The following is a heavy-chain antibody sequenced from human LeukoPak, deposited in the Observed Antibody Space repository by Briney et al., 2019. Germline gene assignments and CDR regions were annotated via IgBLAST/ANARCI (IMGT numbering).Heavy chain of an antibody. CDR3: ARAFTSTGYYYVEY. CDR2: IWYDGNNK. Sequence: GGSLRLSCAASGFTFSSFGMHWVRQAPGKGLEWVAVIWYDGNNKYYADSVKGRFTISRDNSKNTLYLQMNSLGAEDTAVYYCARAFTSTGYYYVEYWGQGTLVTVSS. D-gene: IGHD3-22*01. CDR1: GFTFSSFG. J-gene: IGHJ4*02. V-gene: IGHV3-33*01.